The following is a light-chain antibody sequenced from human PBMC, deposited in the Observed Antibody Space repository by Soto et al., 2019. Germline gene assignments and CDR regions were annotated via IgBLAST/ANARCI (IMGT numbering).Light chain of an antibody. CDR1: QSVDTTF. CDR2: GAS. CDR3: QQYMSSVT. J-gene: IGKJ1*01. Sequence: EIVLTQSPGSLSLSPGQRATLSCRASQSVDTTFFAWYQKKPCHAPRLLIYGASKRATGIPDRFSGSGSGTDFTFIIMRLEPEGFAVYYCQQYMSSVTFGQGTKVEIK. V-gene: IGKV3-20*01.